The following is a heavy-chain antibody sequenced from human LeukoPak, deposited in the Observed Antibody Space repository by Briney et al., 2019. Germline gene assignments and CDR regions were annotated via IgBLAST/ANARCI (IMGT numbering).Heavy chain of an antibody. CDR3: ARLVYNWNSNWFDP. CDR2: IYYSGST. V-gene: IGHV4-59*08. D-gene: IGHD1-7*01. CDR1: GGSISSYY. Sequence: SETLSLTCTVSGGSISSYYWSWIRQPPGKGLEWIGYIYYSGSTNYNPSLKSRVTISVDTSKNQFSLKLSSVNAADTAVYYCARLVYNWNSNWFDPWGQGTLVTVSS. J-gene: IGHJ5*02.